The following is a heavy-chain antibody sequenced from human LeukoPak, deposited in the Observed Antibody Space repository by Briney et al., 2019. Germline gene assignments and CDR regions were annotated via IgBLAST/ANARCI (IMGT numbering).Heavy chain of an antibody. Sequence: SETLSLTCGVSGGSISITNCWSWVRQPPGQGLEWVGEISLTGRTNYNPSLNVRVTMSIDEARNQLSLNLTSVTAADTAIYYCSREIVAFCRFCYWGQGTLVIVPS. V-gene: IGHV4-4*02. J-gene: IGHJ4*02. CDR1: GGSISITNC. CDR3: SREIVAFCRFCY. D-gene: IGHD2-21*01. CDR2: ISLTGRT.